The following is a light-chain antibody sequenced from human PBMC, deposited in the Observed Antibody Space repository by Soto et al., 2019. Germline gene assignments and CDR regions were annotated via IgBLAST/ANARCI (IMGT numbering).Light chain of an antibody. V-gene: IGKV3-20*01. Sequence: IVWTHCPATLSLYQGERATLSCRASPSVPNYLAWYQQKPGQAPRLLIYGASSRATGIPDRFSGSGSGTDFTLTISRLEPEDFAVYYCQQAASPPRTFGQGSMVDIK. CDR2: GAS. J-gene: IGKJ1*01. CDR3: QQAASPPRT. CDR1: PSVPNY.